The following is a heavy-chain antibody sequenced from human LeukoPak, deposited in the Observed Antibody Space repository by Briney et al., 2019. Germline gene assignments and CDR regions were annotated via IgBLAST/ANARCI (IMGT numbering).Heavy chain of an antibody. J-gene: IGHJ3*02. CDR1: GGSVSTF. CDR3: ARVGPTDDYGDSHDAFDI. D-gene: IGHD4-17*01. CDR2: IYYSGST. Sequence: PSETLSLTCSVSGGSVSTFWSWIRQPPGKGLEWIGHIYYSGSTNYNPSLKSRVTISVDTSKNLFSLKVTSVTAADTAVYYCARVGPTDDYGDSHDAFDIWGQGTLVAVSS. V-gene: IGHV4-59*02.